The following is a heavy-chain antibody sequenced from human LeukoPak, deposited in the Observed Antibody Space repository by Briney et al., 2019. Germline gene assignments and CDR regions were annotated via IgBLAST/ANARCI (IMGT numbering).Heavy chain of an antibody. D-gene: IGHD1-26*01. Sequence: ASVKVSFKSTDYTFTDYYMHWVRQPPGQGLELMGWVNPNRGDTNYAQKFQGSVTMTRDQSISTAYMELSRLRSDDTAVYYCARDAWLVGTTNLYYFDYWGEGTLVTVSS. V-gene: IGHV1-2*02. CDR3: ARDAWLVGTTNLYYFDY. CDR1: DYTFTDYY. CDR2: VNPNRGDT. J-gene: IGHJ4*02.